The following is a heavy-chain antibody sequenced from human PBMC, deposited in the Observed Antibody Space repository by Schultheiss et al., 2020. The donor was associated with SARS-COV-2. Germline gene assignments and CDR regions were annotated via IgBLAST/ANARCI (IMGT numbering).Heavy chain of an antibody. J-gene: IGHJ4*02. CDR3: ARATRVESLFSVRGGSFDF. V-gene: IGHV4-59*01. D-gene: IGHD5-24*01. CDR1: GSSITGFF. CDR2: IYFTGIT. Sequence: SETLSLTCSVSGSSITGFFWTWIRQPPGKGLDPIGNIYFTGITKYNPSLKSRVTISIDTSKNQFSLKLGSVTAADTAVYLCARATRVESLFSVRGGSFDFWGRGALVTVSS.